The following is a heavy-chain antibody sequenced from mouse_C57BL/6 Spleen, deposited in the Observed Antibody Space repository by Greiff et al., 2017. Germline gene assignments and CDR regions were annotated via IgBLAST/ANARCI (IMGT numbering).Heavy chain of an antibody. CDR1: GYTFTSYT. V-gene: IGHV1-4*01. Sequence: VQLQQSGAELARPGASVKMSCKASGYTFTSYTMHWVKQRPGQGLEWIGYINPSSGYTKYNQKFKDKATLTADKSSSTAYMQLSSLTSEDSAVYDCARSASPYYFDYWGQGTTLTVSS. D-gene: IGHD3-3*01. J-gene: IGHJ2*01. CDR2: INPSSGYT. CDR3: ARSASPYYFDY.